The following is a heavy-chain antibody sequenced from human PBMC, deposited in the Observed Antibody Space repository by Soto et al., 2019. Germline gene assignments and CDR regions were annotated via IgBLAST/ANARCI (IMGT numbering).Heavy chain of an antibody. CDR3: AKDENSSSGPNYYYYGMDV. J-gene: IGHJ6*02. CDR2: ISYDGSNK. Sequence: QVQLVESGGGVVQPGRSLRLSCAASGFTFSSYGMHWVRQAPGKGLEWVALISYDGSNKYYADSVKGRFTISRDNSKNTLYLQMNSLRAEDTAVYYCAKDENSSSGPNYYYYGMDVWGQGTTVTVSS. D-gene: IGHD6-13*01. CDR1: GFTFSSYG. V-gene: IGHV3-30*18.